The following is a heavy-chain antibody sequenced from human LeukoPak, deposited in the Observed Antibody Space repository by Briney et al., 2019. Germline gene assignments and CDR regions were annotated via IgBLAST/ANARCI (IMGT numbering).Heavy chain of an antibody. CDR3: VREYYDSSGYYSNFDN. CDR2: INPNSGDT. J-gene: IGHJ4*02. Sequence: GASVKVSCKASGYTFTGYNMHWVRQAPGQGLEWMGCINPNSGDTNYAQKFHGRVTMTRDTSISAAYMELSSLTSDDTAVYYCVREYYDSSGYYSNFDNWGQGTLVTVSS. CDR1: GYTFTGYN. D-gene: IGHD3-22*01. V-gene: IGHV1-2*02.